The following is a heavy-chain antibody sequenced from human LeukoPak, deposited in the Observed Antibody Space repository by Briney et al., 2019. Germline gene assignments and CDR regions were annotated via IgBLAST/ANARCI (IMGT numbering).Heavy chain of an antibody. D-gene: IGHD3-22*01. V-gene: IGHV3-48*04. Sequence: GGSLSLSCAASGFTFSSYAMSCVRQAPGQGLGGGSYISSSGSTIYYADSVKGRFTITRDNAKNSLYLQMNSLRAEDTAVYYCARVPGYYDSSDYRGGDVAFDIWGQGTMVTVSS. CDR3: ARVPGYYDSSDYRGGDVAFDI. J-gene: IGHJ3*02. CDR2: ISSSGSTI. CDR1: GFTFSSYA.